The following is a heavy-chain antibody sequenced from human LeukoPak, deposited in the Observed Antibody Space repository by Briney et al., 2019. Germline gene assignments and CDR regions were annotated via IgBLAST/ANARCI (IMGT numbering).Heavy chain of an antibody. CDR1: GGSISSYY. CDR3: GY. V-gene: IGHV4-59*01. Sequence: PSETLSLTCTVSGGSISSYYWSWIRQPPGKGLEWIGYIYYSGTTNYNPSLKSRVTISVDTSKNQFSLKLNSVTAADIAAAQYGYWGQGTLVTVSS. D-gene: IGHD6-13*01. J-gene: IGHJ4*02. CDR2: IYYSGTT.